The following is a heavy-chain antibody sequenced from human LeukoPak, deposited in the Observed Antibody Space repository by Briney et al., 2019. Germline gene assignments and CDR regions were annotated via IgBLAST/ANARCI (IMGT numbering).Heavy chain of an antibody. CDR1: GYTFTSYY. J-gene: IGHJ4*02. CDR2: INPSGGST. Sequence: AASVKVSCKASGYTFTSYYMHWVRQAPGQGLEWMGIINPSGGSTSYAQKFQGRGTMTRDMSTSTVYMELSSLRSEDTAVYYCARTPTEGYYDFWSGYYPFDYWGQGTLVTVSS. CDR3: ARTPTEGYYDFWSGYYPFDY. V-gene: IGHV1-46*01. D-gene: IGHD3-3*01.